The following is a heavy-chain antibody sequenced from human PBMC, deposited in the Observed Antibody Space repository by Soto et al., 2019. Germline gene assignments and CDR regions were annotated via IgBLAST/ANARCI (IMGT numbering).Heavy chain of an antibody. CDR1: GTSISSYY. J-gene: IGHJ4*02. Sequence: SETLSLTFTVSGTSISSYYWSWIRQPPGKGLEWIANIHYSGTTNYNPSLASRVTLSVDTSKNQFSLKMTSVTAADRAMYFCARYNSYAIDYWGRGTLVTVSS. CDR2: IHYSGTT. D-gene: IGHD2-8*01. CDR3: ARYNSYAIDY. V-gene: IGHV4-59*01.